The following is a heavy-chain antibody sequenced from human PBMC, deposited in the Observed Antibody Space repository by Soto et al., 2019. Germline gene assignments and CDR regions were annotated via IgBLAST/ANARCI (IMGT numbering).Heavy chain of an antibody. V-gene: IGHV3-33*08. CDR1: GFTFRNYG. Sequence: GGSLRLSCAASGFTFRNYGMHWVRQAPGKGLDWVGVIWYDGSNKDYAESVKGRFTISRDNSKNMLYLQMNSLRADDTAVYYCASSINWGQGTLVTVSS. J-gene: IGHJ4*02. CDR2: IWYDGSNK. CDR3: ASSIN.